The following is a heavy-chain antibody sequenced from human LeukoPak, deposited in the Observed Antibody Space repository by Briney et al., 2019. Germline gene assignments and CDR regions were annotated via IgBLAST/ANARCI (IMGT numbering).Heavy chain of an antibody. V-gene: IGHV5-51*01. CDR1: GYSFTSYW. CDR3: ASRSGRSGSYFDY. Sequence: GESLKISCKGSGYSFTSYWIGWVRQMPGKGLEWMGIIYPGDSDTRYSPSFQGQVTISADKSISTAYLQWSSLKTSDTAMYYCASRSGRSGSYFDYWGQGTLVTVSS. J-gene: IGHJ4*02. CDR2: IYPGDSDT. D-gene: IGHD3-10*01.